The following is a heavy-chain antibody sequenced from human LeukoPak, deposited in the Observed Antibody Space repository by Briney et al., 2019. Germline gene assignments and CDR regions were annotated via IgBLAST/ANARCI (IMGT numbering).Heavy chain of an antibody. Sequence: GGSLRLSCATSGFTVSSSYLSWVRQAPGKGLEWVSVIYSDGSTYYADSVKGRFTISRDNSKNTLYLQMNSLRAEDTAVYYRARALSSGYHEFDYWGQGTLVTVSS. J-gene: IGHJ4*02. CDR2: IYSDGST. V-gene: IGHV3-66*01. D-gene: IGHD3-22*01. CDR3: ARALSSGYHEFDY. CDR1: GFTVSSSY.